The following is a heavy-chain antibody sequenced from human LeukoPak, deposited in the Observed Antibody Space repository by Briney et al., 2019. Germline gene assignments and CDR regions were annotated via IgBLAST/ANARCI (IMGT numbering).Heavy chain of an antibody. CDR1: GFTFRNYW. J-gene: IGHJ4*02. V-gene: IGHV3-7*01. CDR2: IKEDGSEK. Sequence: GGSLRLSCAASGFTFRNYWMSWVRQAPGKGLEWVANIKEDGSEKYYVDSVKGRFVISRGNAKNSLYLQMDSLRVDDTAIYYCARDQEGGAGSCYFDFWGQGALVTVSS. D-gene: IGHD2-15*01. CDR3: ARDQEGGAGSCYFDF.